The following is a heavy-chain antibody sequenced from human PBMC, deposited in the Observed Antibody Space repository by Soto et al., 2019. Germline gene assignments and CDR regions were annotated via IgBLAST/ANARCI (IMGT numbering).Heavy chain of an antibody. CDR2: IGTAGDT. CDR3: ARAPPGVPYYYGMDV. V-gene: IGHV3-13*01. CDR1: GFTFSSYD. Sequence: LRLSCAASGFTFSSYDMHWVRQATGKGLEWVSAIGTAGDTYYPGSVKGRFTISRENAKNSLYLQMNSLRAGDTAVYYCARAPPGVPYYYGMDVWGQGTTVTVSS. D-gene: IGHD3-10*01. J-gene: IGHJ6*02.